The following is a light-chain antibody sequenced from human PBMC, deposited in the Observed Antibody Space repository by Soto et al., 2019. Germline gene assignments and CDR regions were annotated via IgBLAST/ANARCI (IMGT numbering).Light chain of an antibody. Sequence: EIVLTPSPGTLSLSPGERATLSCRASQSVSNYLAWYQQKPGQAPRLLIYAASNRATSIPARFSDSVSWTEFTFSISSRESEDLSIYSCKQRSNWPFTFGPRTKVDIK. CDR2: AAS. CDR3: KQRSNWPFT. CDR1: QSVSNY. J-gene: IGKJ3*01. V-gene: IGKV3-11*01.